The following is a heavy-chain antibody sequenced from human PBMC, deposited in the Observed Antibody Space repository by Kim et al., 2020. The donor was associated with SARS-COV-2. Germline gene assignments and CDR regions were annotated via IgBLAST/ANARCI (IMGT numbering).Heavy chain of an antibody. D-gene: IGHD4-17*01. CDR3: ARGPVTTNHFDY. J-gene: IGHJ4*02. V-gene: IGHV1-69*13. CDR1: GGTFSSYA. Sequence: SVKVSCKASGGTFSSYAISWVRQAPGQGLEWMGGIIPIFGTANYAQKFQGRVTITADESTSTAYMELSSLRSEDTAVYYCARGPVTTNHFDYWGQGTLVTVSS. CDR2: IIPIFGTA.